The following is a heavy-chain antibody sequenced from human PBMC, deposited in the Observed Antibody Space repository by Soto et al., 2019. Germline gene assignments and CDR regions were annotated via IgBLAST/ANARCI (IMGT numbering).Heavy chain of an antibody. CDR2: ISYDGSNK. CDR1: GLTFSSYA. Sequence: GGSLRLSCAASGLTFSSYAIHWVRQAPGKGLEWVAVISYDGSNKYYADSVKGRFTISRDNSKNTLYLQMNSLRAEDTAVYYCARDLNPSRKTTVTTFVANYYGMDVWGQGTTVTVSS. V-gene: IGHV3-30-3*01. J-gene: IGHJ6*02. CDR3: ARDLNPSRKTTVTTFVANYYGMDV. D-gene: IGHD4-17*01.